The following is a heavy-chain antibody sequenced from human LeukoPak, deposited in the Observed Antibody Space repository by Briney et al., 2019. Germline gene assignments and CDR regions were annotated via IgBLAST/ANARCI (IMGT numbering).Heavy chain of an antibody. D-gene: IGHD5-24*01. CDR3: ARERDGYNNGRELVYFDY. V-gene: IGHV4-31*03. J-gene: IGHJ4*02. CDR1: GGSISSSSYY. CDR2: IYYSGST. Sequence: SKTLSLTCTVSGGSISSSSYYWSWIRQHPGKGLEWIGYIYYSGSTYYNPSLKSRVTISVDTSKNQFSLKLSSVTAADTAVYYCARERDGYNNGRELVYFDYWGQGTLVTVSS.